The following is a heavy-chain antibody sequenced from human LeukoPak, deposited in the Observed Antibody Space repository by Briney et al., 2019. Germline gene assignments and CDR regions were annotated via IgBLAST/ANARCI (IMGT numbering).Heavy chain of an antibody. CDR2: ISAYNGNT. D-gene: IGHD1-14*01. J-gene: IGHJ4*02. V-gene: IGHV1-18*01. Sequence: GASVKVSCKASDYTFTSYGISWVRQAPGQGLEWMGWISAYNGNTNYAQKLQGRVTMTTDTSTSTAYMELRSLRSDDTAVYYCARVARTSRPYCFDYWGQGTLVTVSS. CDR1: DYTFTSYG. CDR3: ARVARTSRPYCFDY.